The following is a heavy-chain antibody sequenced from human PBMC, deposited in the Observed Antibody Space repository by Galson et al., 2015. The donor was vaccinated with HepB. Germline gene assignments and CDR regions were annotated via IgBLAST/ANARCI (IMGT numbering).Heavy chain of an antibody. CDR3: ARGYCSSTSCYWGGDAFDI. CDR2: IGTAGDT. D-gene: IGHD2-2*01. V-gene: IGHV3-13*01. Sequence: SLRLSCAASGFTFSSYDMHWVRQATGKGLEWVSAIGTAGDTYYPGSVKGRFTISRENAKNSLYLQMNSLRAGDTAVYYCARGYCSSTSCYWGGDAFDIWGQGTMVTVSS. J-gene: IGHJ3*02. CDR1: GFTFSSYD.